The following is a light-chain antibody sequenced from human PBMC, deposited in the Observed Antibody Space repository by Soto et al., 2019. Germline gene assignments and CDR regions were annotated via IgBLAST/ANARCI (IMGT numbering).Light chain of an antibody. CDR2: DVI. V-gene: IGLV2-11*01. Sequence: VLTQPRSVSGSPGQSITLSCDGSTSDVGAYNLVSWYQQHPGEAPKLMIYDVIKRPSGVPYRFSGSKSGNTASLTISGLQADDEADYYCCSYAGNFIWVFXGGTKLTVL. CDR3: CSYAGNFIWV. CDR1: TSDVGAYNL. J-gene: IGLJ3*02.